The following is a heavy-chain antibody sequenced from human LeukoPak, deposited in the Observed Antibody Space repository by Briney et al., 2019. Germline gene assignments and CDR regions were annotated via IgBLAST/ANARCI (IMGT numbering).Heavy chain of an antibody. D-gene: IGHD2-2*01. V-gene: IGHV4-39*01. Sequence: SETLSLTCTVSGGSISSSSYYWGWIRQPPGKGLEWIGSIYYSGSAYYNPSLKSRVTISVDTSKNQFSLKLSSVTAADTAVYYCARIYCSSTSCHVGYWGQGTLVTVSS. CDR3: ARIYCSSTSCHVGY. CDR1: GGSISSSSYY. CDR2: IYYSGSA. J-gene: IGHJ4*02.